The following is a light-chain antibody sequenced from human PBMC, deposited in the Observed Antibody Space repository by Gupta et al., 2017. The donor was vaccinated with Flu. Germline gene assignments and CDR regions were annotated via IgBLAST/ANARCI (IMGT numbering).Light chain of an antibody. CDR1: QGNSTA. J-gene: IGKJ3*01. CDR3: RHSDN. Sequence: GDRVTITCRTSQGNSTALAWYQQKPGKAPELLIYDASKLLSRVRSRVSGSGSGTDFTRPISSLQAEDFETYYGRHSDNFGRGTKVDIK. CDR2: DAS. V-gene: IGKV1D-13*01.